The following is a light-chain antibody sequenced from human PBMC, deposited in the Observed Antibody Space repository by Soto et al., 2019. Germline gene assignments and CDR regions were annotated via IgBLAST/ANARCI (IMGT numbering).Light chain of an antibody. Sequence: EIVLTQSPDTLSLSPGERATLSCRASQTVTNNFLAWYQQKPGQAPRLVIYNAYRRATGIPDRFSGSGSGRNFTLTISSLEPEDYAEYYCHQCSYSPLTFGGGTKVEIK. V-gene: IGKV3-20*01. CDR1: QTVTNNF. CDR2: NAY. CDR3: HQCSYSPLT. J-gene: IGKJ4*01.